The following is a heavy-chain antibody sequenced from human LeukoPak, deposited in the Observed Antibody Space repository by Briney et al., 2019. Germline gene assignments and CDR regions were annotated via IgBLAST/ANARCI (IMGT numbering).Heavy chain of an antibody. CDR2: ISSSSSYI. CDR1: GFTFSSYS. J-gene: IGHJ4*02. CDR3: APGAMVRGASF. Sequence: SGGSLRLSCAASGFTFSSYSMNWVRQAPGKGLEWVSSISSSSSYIYYADSVKGRFTISRDNAKNSLYLQMNSLRAEDTAVYYCAPGAMVRGASFWGQGTLVTVSS. D-gene: IGHD3-10*01. V-gene: IGHV3-21*01.